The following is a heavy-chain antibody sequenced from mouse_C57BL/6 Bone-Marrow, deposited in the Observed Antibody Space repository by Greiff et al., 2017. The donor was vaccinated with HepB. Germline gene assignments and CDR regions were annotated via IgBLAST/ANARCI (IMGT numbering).Heavy chain of an antibody. CDR3: ARSYFFDY. Sequence: VKLVESGPELVKPGASVKISCKASGYSFTSYYIHWVKQRPGQGLEWIGWIYPGSGNTKYNEKFKGKATLTADTSSSTAYMQLSSLTSEDSAVYYCARSYFFDYWGQGTTLTVSS. V-gene: IGHV1-66*01. CDR2: IYPGSGNT. CDR1: GYSFTSYY. D-gene: IGHD1-1*01. J-gene: IGHJ2*01.